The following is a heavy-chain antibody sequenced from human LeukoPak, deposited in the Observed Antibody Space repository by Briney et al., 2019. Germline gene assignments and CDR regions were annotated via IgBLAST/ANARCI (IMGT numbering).Heavy chain of an antibody. CDR1: GFTFSSYW. V-gene: IGHV3-74*01. D-gene: IGHD3-10*01. J-gene: IGHJ3*02. CDR2: INTDGSST. CDR3: AKGASDYYGSGSFPRAFDI. Sequence: GGSLRLSCAASGFTFSSYWMHWVRHAPGKGLVWVSRINTDGSSTSYADSVKGRFTISRDNAKNSLYLQMNSLRAEDMALYYCAKGASDYYGSGSFPRAFDIWGQGTMVTVSS.